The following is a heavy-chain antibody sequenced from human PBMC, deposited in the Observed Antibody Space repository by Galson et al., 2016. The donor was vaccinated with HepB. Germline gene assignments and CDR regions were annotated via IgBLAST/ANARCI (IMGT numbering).Heavy chain of an antibody. CDR2: IKEDGSEE. Sequence: SLRLSCAASGFTFSSYWMTWVRQVPGKGLEWVANIKEDGSEEYYVDSVKGRFTISRDNAKNSLYLTMNSLRAEDTAVCYCARDGRYFDWLLSPIFDSWGQGTLVTVSS. J-gene: IGHJ4*02. CDR3: ARDGRYFDWLLSPIFDS. V-gene: IGHV3-7*05. D-gene: IGHD3-9*01. CDR1: GFTFSSYW.